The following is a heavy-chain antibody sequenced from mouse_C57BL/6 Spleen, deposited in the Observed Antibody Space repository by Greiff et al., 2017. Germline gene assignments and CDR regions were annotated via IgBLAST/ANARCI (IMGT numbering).Heavy chain of an antibody. CDR1: GYAFSSYW. CDR3: ARRYSNSYYAMDY. V-gene: IGHV1-80*01. J-gene: IGHJ4*01. D-gene: IGHD2-5*01. CDR2: IYPGDGDT. Sequence: VQLQQSGASVKISCKASGYAFSSYWMNWVKQRPGKGLEWIGQIYPGDGDTNYNGKFKGKATLTADKSSSTAYMQLSSLTSEDSAVYFCARRYSNSYYAMDYWGQGTSVTVSS.